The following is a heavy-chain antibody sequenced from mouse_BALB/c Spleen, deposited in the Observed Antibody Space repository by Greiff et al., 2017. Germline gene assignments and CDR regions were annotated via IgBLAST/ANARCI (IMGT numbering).Heavy chain of an antibody. D-gene: IGHD6-1*01. V-gene: IGHV2-2*02. J-gene: IGHJ1*01. CDR1: GFSLTSYC. CDR3: ARANPLIWDLDV. Sequence: QVQLQQSGPGLVQPSQSLSITCTVSGFSLTSYCVHWVRQSPGKGLEWLGVIWSGGSTDYNAAFISRLSISKDNSKSQVFFQMNSLQANDTAIYYCARANPLIWDLDVWGAGTTVTVSS. CDR2: IWSGGST.